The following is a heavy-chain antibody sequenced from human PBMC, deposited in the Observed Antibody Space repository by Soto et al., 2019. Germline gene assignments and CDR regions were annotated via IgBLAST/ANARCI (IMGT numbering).Heavy chain of an antibody. CDR1: GASVTTTY. CDR2: IHYSGNS. D-gene: IGHD4-17*01. J-gene: IGHJ4*02. CDR3: ARGAEDYATPFDY. V-gene: IGHV4-59*02. Sequence: TSETLSLTCTVSGASVTTTYWSWIRQPPGKGLEWIGYIHYSGNSFYNPSLKSRVTMSVDTSKNQFSLRLTSVTAADTAVYFCARGAEDYATPFDYWGPGTLVTVSS.